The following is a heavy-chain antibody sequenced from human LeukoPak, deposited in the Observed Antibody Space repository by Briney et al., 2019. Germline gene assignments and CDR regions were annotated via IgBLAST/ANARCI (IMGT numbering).Heavy chain of an antibody. CDR1: GFTFSSYG. CDR3: ARDGGTYDYGDYALLDY. V-gene: IGHV3-33*01. Sequence: PGGSLRLSCAASGFTFSSYGMHWVRQAPGKGLEWVAVIWYDGSNKYYADSVKGRFTIPRDNSKNTLYLQMNSLRAEGTAVYYCARDGGTYDYGDYALLDYWGQGTLVTVSS. CDR2: IWYDGSNK. J-gene: IGHJ4*02. D-gene: IGHD4-17*01.